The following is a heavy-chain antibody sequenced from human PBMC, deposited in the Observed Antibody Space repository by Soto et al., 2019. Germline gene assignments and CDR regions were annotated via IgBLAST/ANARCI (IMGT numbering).Heavy chain of an antibody. CDR2: IWYDGSNK. V-gene: IGHV3-33*01. D-gene: IGHD6-19*01. J-gene: IGHJ6*02. CDR1: GFTFSGHA. Sequence: QVQLVESGGGVAQPGRSLRLSCTVSGFTFSGHAMRWVRQAPGKGLEWVTQIWYDGSNKYYAESVKGRFTISRDNSKNTLYLQMNSLRVEVTAVYYCARDGQGLAPYALDVWGQGTSVTVSS. CDR3: ARDGQGLAPYALDV.